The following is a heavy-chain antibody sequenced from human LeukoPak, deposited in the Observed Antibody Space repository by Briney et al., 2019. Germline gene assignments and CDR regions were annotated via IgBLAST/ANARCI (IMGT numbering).Heavy chain of an antibody. D-gene: IGHD1-26*01. V-gene: IGHV3-23*01. J-gene: IGHJ4*02. CDR2: FSGSSYTK. CDR1: GFTFDHHA. Sequence: GGSLRLSCAASGFTFDHHAMTWVRQAPGKGLEWVSNFSGSSYTKYYQDTVKGRFTISRDNSKNTVYLLMKRLRGEDRRMYYCGKVGPAWWELSRLVYFDYWGQGTLVTVSS. CDR3: GKVGPAWWELSRLVYFDY.